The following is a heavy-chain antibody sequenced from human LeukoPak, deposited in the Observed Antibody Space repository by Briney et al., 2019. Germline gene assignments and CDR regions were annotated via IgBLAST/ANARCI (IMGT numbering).Heavy chain of an antibody. J-gene: IGHJ3*02. CDR1: GGSISRYY. CDR2: IYTSGST. V-gene: IGHV4-4*07. CDR3: ARGSAGDI. Sequence: SETLSLTCTVSGGSISRYYWSWIRHPAGEGVEWIGRIYTSGSTNYNPSLKSRVTISVDTSKNQFSLKLSSVTAADTGVYYCARGSAGDIWGQGKMVTVSS.